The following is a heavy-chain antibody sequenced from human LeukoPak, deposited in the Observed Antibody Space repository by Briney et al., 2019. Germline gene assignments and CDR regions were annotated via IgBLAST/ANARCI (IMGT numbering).Heavy chain of an antibody. V-gene: IGHV3-21*01. Sequence: GGPLRLSCAASGFTFSTYSMNWVRQAPGKGLEWVSSISSSSSSIYYADSVKGRFTISRDNAKNSLYLQMNSLRAEDTAVYYCARRYCSSTSCYKGHDYWGQGTLVTVTS. CDR1: GFTFSTYS. CDR3: ARRYCSSTSCYKGHDY. D-gene: IGHD2-2*02. J-gene: IGHJ4*02. CDR2: ISSSSSSI.